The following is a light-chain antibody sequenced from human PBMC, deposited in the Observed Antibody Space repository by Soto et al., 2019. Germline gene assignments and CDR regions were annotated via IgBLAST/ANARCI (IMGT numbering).Light chain of an antibody. V-gene: IGKV3-15*01. CDR1: QDISSN. CDR3: QQYDNWPRT. J-gene: IGKJ1*01. CDR2: GAS. Sequence: EIVMTQSPTTLSVSPGERGTLSCRASQDISSNLAWYQQKPGQTPRLLIRGASTRATGIPARFSGSGSGTRFTLTIASLQSEDFAVYYCQQYDNWPRTFGQGTKVDIK.